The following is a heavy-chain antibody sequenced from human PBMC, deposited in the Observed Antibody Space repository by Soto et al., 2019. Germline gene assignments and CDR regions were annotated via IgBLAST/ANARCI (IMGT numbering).Heavy chain of an antibody. CDR3: ARAWEAGGGWFDP. CDR1: GGTFSSYA. V-gene: IGHV1-69*13. CDR2: IIPIFGTA. Sequence: SVKVSCKASGGTFSSYAISWVRQAPGQGLEWMGGIIPIFGTANYAQKFQGRVTITADESTSTAYMELSSLRSEDTAVYYCARAWEAGGGWFDPWGQGTLVTVSS. J-gene: IGHJ5*02. D-gene: IGHD1-26*01.